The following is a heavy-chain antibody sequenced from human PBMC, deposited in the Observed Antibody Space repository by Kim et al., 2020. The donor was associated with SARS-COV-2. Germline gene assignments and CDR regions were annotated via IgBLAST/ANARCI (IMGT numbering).Heavy chain of an antibody. CDR1: GFTFSSYW. J-gene: IGHJ2*01. CDR3: ARLFTWFGTPPLGWYFDL. V-gene: IGHV3-7*01. D-gene: IGHD3-10*01. CDR2: IKQDGSEK. Sequence: GGSLRLSCAASGFTFSSYWMSWVRQAPGKGLEWVANIKQDGSEKYYVDSVKGRFTISRDNAKNSLYLQMNSLRAEDTAVYYCARLFTWFGTPPLGWYFDLWGRGTLVTVSS.